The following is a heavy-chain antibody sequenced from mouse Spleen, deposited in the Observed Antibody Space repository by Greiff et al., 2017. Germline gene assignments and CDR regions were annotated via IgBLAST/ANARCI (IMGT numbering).Heavy chain of an antibody. V-gene: IGHV1-72*01. Sequence: QVQLQQPGAELVKPGASVKLSCTASGYTFTSYWMHWVKQRPGRGLEWLGRIDPNSGGTKYYEKFKSKATLTVDKPSSTAYMQLSSLTSEDSAVYYCARGNYGNYIYAMDYWGQGTSVTVSS. J-gene: IGHJ4*01. D-gene: IGHD2-1*01. CDR2: IDPNSGGT. CDR3: ARGNYGNYIYAMDY. CDR1: GYTFTSYW.